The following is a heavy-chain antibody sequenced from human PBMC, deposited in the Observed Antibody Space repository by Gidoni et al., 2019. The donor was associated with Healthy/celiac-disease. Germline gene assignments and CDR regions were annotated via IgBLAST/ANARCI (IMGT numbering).Heavy chain of an antibody. CDR2: IWYDGSNK. J-gene: IGHJ4*02. CDR3: ARSSPLSSSWYAISD. V-gene: IGHV3-33*01. D-gene: IGHD6-13*01. Sequence: QVQLVESGGGVVQPGRSLRLSCAASGFTFSSYGMHWVRQAPGKGLEWVAVIWYDGSNKYYADSVKGRFTISRDNSKNTLYLQMNSLRAEDTAVYYCARSSPLSSSWYAISDWGQGTLVTVSS. CDR1: GFTFSSYG.